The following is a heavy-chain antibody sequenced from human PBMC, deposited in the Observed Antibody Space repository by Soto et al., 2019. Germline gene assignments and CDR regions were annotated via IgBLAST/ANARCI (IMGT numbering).Heavy chain of an antibody. D-gene: IGHD4-17*01. V-gene: IGHV4-30-4*01. J-gene: IGHJ2*01. Sequence: QVQLQESGPGLVKPSQTLSLTCTVSGGSISGGVYYWRWIRQPPGKGLEWIGYIFDSGSTYSNPSLQRRVTISVDTSKNQFSLRLSSVTAADTAGYYWAREISPLTTDWYVDLWGRGTLVTVSS. CDR2: IFDSGST. CDR1: GGSISGGVYY. CDR3: AREISPLTTDWYVDL.